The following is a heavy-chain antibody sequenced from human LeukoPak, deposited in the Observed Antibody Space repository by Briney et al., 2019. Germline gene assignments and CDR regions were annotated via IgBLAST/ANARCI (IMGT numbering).Heavy chain of an antibody. CDR3: AKEPRIDYGDYVDY. CDR2: ISYDGSNK. Sequence: GGSLRLSCAASGFTFSSYGMHWVRQAAGKGLEWVAVISYDGSNKYYADSVKGRFTISRDNSKNTLYLQMNSLRAEDTAVYYCAKEPRIDYGDYVDYWGQGTLVTVSS. CDR1: GFTFSSYG. D-gene: IGHD4-17*01. J-gene: IGHJ4*02. V-gene: IGHV3-30*18.